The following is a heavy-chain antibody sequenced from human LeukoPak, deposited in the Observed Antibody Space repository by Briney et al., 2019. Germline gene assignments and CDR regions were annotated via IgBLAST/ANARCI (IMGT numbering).Heavy chain of an antibody. CDR1: GGSFSGYY. D-gene: IGHD4-17*01. V-gene: IGHV4-34*01. J-gene: IGHJ5*02. Sequence: PSETLSLTCAVYGGSFSGYYWSWIRQPPGKGLEWIGEINHSGSTNYNPSLKSRVTISVDTSKNQFSLKLSSVTAADTAVYYCARRHHYGDYVSWFWFDPWGQGTLVTVSS. CDR2: INHSGST. CDR3: ARRHHYGDYVSWFWFDP.